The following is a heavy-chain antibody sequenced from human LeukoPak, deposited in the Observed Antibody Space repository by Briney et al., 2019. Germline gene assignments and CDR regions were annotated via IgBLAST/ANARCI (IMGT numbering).Heavy chain of an antibody. J-gene: IGHJ4*02. CDR3: ARAPIRITNIAVAGAFDY. Sequence: GGSLRLSCAASGFTFSSYWMHWVRQAPGKGLVWVSRINSDGSSTSYADSVKGRFTISRDNAKNTLYLQMNSLRAEDTAVYYCARAPIRITNIAVAGAFDYWGQGTLVTVSS. V-gene: IGHV3-74*01. CDR2: INSDGSST. D-gene: IGHD6-19*01. CDR1: GFTFSSYW.